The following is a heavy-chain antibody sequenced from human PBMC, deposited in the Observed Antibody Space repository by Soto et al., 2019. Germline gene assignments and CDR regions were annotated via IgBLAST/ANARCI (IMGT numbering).Heavy chain of an antibody. V-gene: IGHV4-4*08. CDR2: IYSSGST. Sequence: SETLSLTCTVSGGSISGYYWCWIRQPPGKGLDYIGYIYSSGSTNYSPSLKSRVIISVDTSKNQFSLKLTSVTAADTAVYYCARAPRSGPFYYWGQGALVTVSS. J-gene: IGHJ4*02. CDR3: ARAPRSGPFYY. D-gene: IGHD3-10*01. CDR1: GGSISGYY.